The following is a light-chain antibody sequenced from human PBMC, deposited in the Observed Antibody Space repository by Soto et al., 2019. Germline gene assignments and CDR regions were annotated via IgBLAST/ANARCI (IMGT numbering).Light chain of an antibody. CDR3: QQYSSSRT. V-gene: IGKV3-20*01. CDR1: QSVSSNH. CDR2: GGS. J-gene: IGKJ1*01. Sequence: ILLTQSPCTLSLSPGERATLSCRARQSVSSNHLAWYQQEPGQAPSVLIYGGSSRATGIPVRLSGSGSETDFTLTITRLEPEDFAVYYCQQYSSSRTFGQGTKVDIK.